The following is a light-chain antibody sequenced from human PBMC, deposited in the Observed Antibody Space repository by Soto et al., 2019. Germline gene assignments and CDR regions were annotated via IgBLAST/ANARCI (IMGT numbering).Light chain of an antibody. J-gene: IGKJ2*02. Sequence: DIQMTQSPSSLSAFVGDRVTITCRASQSISSSLIWYQQKSGKAPRLLIYAASSLQSGVPSRFSGRGSWTYFTLTISRLQLEDFATYYCQQSYSTPWTFGQGTKLEIK. V-gene: IGKV1-39*01. CDR1: QSISSS. CDR2: AAS. CDR3: QQSYSTPWT.